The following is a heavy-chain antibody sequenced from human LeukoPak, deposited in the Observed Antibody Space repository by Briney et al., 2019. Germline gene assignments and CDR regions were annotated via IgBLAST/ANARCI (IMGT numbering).Heavy chain of an antibody. V-gene: IGHV4-34*01. D-gene: IGHD3-3*01. CDR3: ARVGFWSGYPTYFDY. CDR1: GGSFSGYY. CDR2: INHSGST. J-gene: IGHJ4*02. Sequence: PSETLSLTCAVYGGSFSGYYWSRIRQPPGKGLEWIGEINHSGSTNYNPSLKSRVTISVDTSKNQFSLELSSVTAADTAVYYCARVGFWSGYPTYFDYWGQGTLVTVSS.